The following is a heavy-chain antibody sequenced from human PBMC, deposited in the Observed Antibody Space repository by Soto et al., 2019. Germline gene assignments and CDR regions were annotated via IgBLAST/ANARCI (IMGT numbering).Heavy chain of an antibody. Sequence: PSETLSLTCTVSGGSISSSTYYWGWIRQPPGKGLEWIGSIYNSGTSYYNPSLQSRVTISVDTSKNQFSLKLTSVTAADTAVYYCARHPGFGEFHANWFDPWGQGTLVTVSS. CDR1: GGSISSSTYY. J-gene: IGHJ5*02. D-gene: IGHD3-10*01. CDR2: IYNSGTS. CDR3: ARHPGFGEFHANWFDP. V-gene: IGHV4-39*01.